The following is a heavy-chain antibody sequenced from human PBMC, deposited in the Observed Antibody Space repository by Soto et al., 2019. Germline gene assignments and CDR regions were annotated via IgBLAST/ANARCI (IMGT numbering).Heavy chain of an antibody. CDR1: GFTFSSYS. D-gene: IGHD3-22*01. CDR2: ISSSSSTI. Sequence: GGSLRLSCAASGFTFSSYSMNWVRQAPGKGLEWVSYISSSSSTIYYADSVKGRLTISRDNAKNSLYLQMNSLRDEDTAVYYCARDRSSGYYFTAFDIWGQGTMVTVSS. CDR3: ARDRSSGYYFTAFDI. V-gene: IGHV3-48*02. J-gene: IGHJ3*02.